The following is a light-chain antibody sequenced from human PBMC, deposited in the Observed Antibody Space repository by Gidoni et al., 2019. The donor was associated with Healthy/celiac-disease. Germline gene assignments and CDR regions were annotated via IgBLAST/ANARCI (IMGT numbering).Light chain of an antibody. CDR2: DVS. J-gene: IGLJ2*01. CDR1: SSDVGGYNY. CDR3: SSYTSSSTGV. Sequence: QSALTQPASVSGSPGQSITISCTGTSSDVGGYNYVSWYQQPPGKAPKLMIYDVSKRPSGVSNRFSGSKSGNTASLTISGLQAEDEADYYCSSYTSSSTGVFGGGTKLTVL. V-gene: IGLV2-14*03.